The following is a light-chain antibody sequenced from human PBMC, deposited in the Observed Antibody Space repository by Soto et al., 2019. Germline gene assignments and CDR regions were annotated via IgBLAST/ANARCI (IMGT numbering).Light chain of an antibody. CDR3: QHYNSYPWT. CDR1: QNIDRW. Sequence: DIQMTQSPSTLSASVGDRVTITCRASQNIDRWLAWYQQKPGKAPNLLIYGASSLESGVPSRFSASGSGTEFTLTISSLRPDDFATYYCQHYNSYPWTFGQGTKVEIK. V-gene: IGKV1-5*03. CDR2: GAS. J-gene: IGKJ1*01.